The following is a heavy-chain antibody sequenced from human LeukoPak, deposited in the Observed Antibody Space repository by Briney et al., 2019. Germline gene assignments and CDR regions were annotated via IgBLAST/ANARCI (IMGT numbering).Heavy chain of an antibody. D-gene: IGHD4-17*01. Sequence: PSETLSLTCSVSGGSFSTYYWTWIRQPPGKGLEYIGYVYYTGSTNYNPSLQSRVAISIDTSNNQFSLKLRSVTAADTAVYFCARIDGDLLDSWGQGTLVAVSS. CDR3: ARIDGDLLDS. J-gene: IGHJ4*02. CDR2: VYYTGST. CDR1: GGSFSTYY. V-gene: IGHV4-59*08.